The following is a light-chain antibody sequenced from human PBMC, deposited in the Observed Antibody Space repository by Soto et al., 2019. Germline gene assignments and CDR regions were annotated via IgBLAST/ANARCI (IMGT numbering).Light chain of an antibody. Sequence: DIQLTQSPSSLSASVGDRVTITCQASQDISNHLNWYQQKPGKAPNLLIYDASDLETGVPSRFSGGAAGTCFSFTINRLQPEDIASYYCQKHDGVPLFGPGTKVEIK. CDR1: QDISNH. V-gene: IGKV1-33*01. CDR3: QKHDGVPL. J-gene: IGKJ3*01. CDR2: DAS.